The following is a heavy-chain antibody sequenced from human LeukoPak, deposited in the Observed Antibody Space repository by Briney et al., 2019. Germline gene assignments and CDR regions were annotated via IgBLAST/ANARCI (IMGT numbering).Heavy chain of an antibody. CDR1: GGIFSSYA. J-gene: IGHJ6*02. V-gene: IGHV1-69*01. CDR3: ARGGGYCSSTSCYVYYYYGMDV. CDR2: IIPIFGTA. Sequence: GSSVKVSCKASGGIFSSYAISWVRQAPGQGLEWMGGIIPIFGTANYAQKFQGRVTITADESTSTAYMELSSLRSEDTAVYYCARGGGYCSSTSCYVYYYYGMDVWGQGTTVTVSS. D-gene: IGHD2-2*03.